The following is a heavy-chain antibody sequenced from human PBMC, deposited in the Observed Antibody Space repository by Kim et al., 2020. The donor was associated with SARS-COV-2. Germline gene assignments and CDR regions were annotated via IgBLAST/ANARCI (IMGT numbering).Heavy chain of an antibody. D-gene: IGHD4-17*01. CDR2: ISGSGGRP. CDR3: AKNSGNDYGDKLDY. Sequence: GGSLRLSCAASGFTFSRYAMSWVRQAPGKGLEWVSAISGSGGRPYYAGSVKGRFTISRDESKNTMYLQMNSLRAEDTAVYYCAKNSGNDYGDKLDYWGHGTLVTVSS. J-gene: IGHJ4*01. CDR1: GFTFSRYA. V-gene: IGHV3-23*01.